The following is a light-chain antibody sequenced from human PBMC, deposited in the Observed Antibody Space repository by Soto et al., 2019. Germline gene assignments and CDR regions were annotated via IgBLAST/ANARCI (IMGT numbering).Light chain of an antibody. J-gene: IGKJ1*01. CDR3: HQRRDWPWT. Sequence: EIVLTQSPATLSLSPGDRATLSCRASQSVSRYLGWYQQKPGQPPRLLIFDASNRATGIPARFSGSGSGTGFTLTIGRLEPEDFADYYSHQRRDWPWTFGQGTTVEIK. V-gene: IGKV3-11*01. CDR2: DAS. CDR1: QSVSRY.